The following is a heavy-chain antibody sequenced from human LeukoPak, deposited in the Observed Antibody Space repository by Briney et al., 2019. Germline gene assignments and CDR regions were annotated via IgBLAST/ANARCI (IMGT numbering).Heavy chain of an antibody. CDR3: AKTDSGSYSKFDY. D-gene: IGHD1-26*01. Sequence: GGSLRLSCAASGFTFSSYAMSWVRQAPGKGLEWVSVISGSGGCTYYADSVKGRFTISRDNSKNTLYLQMNSLRAEDTAVYYCAKTDSGSYSKFDYWGQGTLVTVSS. CDR2: ISGSGGCT. V-gene: IGHV3-23*01. CDR1: GFTFSSYA. J-gene: IGHJ4*02.